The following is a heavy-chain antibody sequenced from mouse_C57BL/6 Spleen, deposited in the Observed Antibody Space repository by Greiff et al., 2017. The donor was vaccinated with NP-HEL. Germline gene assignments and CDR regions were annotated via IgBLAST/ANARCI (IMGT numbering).Heavy chain of an antibody. Sequence: EVQLQQSGPELVKPGASVKISCKASGYTFTDYYMNWVKQSHGKSLEWIGDINPNNGGTSYNQKFKGKATLTVDKSSSTAYMELRSLTSEDSAVYYCARRDYYGSSFYFDYWGQCTTLTVSS. V-gene: IGHV1-26*01. D-gene: IGHD1-1*01. CDR1: GYTFTDYY. CDR3: ARRDYYGSSFYFDY. CDR2: INPNNGGT. J-gene: IGHJ2*01.